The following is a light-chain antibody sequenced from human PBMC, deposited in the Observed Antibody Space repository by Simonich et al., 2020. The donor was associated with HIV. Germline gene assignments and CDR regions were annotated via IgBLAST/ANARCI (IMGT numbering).Light chain of an antibody. CDR1: QGIASY. CDR2: AAS. Sequence: IQLTQSPSFLSASVGDRVTITCRASQGIASYLAWYQQKPGKAPKLLIYAASPLQSGVPSRFSGIGSGTEFTLTISSLQPEDFASYYCQHLKSYPPDFGQGTRLEIK. CDR3: QHLKSYPPD. V-gene: IGKV1-9*01. J-gene: IGKJ5*01.